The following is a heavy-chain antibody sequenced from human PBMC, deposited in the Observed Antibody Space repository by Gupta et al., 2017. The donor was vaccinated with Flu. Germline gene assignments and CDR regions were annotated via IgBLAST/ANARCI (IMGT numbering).Heavy chain of an antibody. V-gene: IGHV3-23*01. CDR1: GFTFSSYA. J-gene: IGHJ5*02. CDR3: AKDHTLRGYSYGYEWCDP. Sequence: EVQLLESGGGLVQPGGSLRLSCAASGFTFSSYAMSWVRPAPGKGLEWVSAISGSGGSTYSADSVKGRFTTSRANSKNPLYLQMNSLKAEDTAVYYCAKDHTLRGYSYGYEWCDPWGQGTLVTVSS. CDR2: ISGSGGST. D-gene: IGHD5-18*01.